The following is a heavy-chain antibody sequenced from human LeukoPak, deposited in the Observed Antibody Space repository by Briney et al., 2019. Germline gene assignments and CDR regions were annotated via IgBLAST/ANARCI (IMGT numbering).Heavy chain of an antibody. J-gene: IGHJ4*02. D-gene: IGHD6-19*01. V-gene: IGHV3-30*02. CDR3: ATPAGSGWFYFDY. CDR2: IRYDGTNK. Sequence: GGSLRLSCAASGFTFGSYGMHWVRQAPGKGLEWVAFIRYDGTNKYYADSVKGRFTISRDNSKNTLYLQMNSLRAEDTAVYYCATPAGSGWFYFDYWGQGILVTVSS. CDR1: GFTFGSYG.